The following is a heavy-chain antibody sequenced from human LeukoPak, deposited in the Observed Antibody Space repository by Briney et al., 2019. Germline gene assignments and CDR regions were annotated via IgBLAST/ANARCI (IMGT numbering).Heavy chain of an antibody. V-gene: IGHV3-9*01. Sequence: GGSLRLSCAASGFTFDDYAMHWVRQAPGKGLEWVSGISWNSGSIGYADSVKGRFTISRDNAKNSLYLQMNSLRAEDTALYYCAKGDPIAVAGMFDYWGQGTLVTVS. D-gene: IGHD6-19*01. CDR2: ISWNSGSI. J-gene: IGHJ4*02. CDR3: AKGDPIAVAGMFDY. CDR1: GFTFDDYA.